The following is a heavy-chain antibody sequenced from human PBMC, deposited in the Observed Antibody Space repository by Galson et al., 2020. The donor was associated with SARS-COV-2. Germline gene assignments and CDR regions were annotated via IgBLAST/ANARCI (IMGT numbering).Heavy chain of an antibody. CDR1: GFSLSARGMR. Sequence: SGPTLVKPTQTLTLTCTFSGFSLSARGMRMSWIRQSPGQALEWLAHIEWDDEKLYRTSLKTRLTISKDSSKNQVVLTMTNMDPVDTATYYCARLWKNSYNDYYFDFWGQGMLVAISS. D-gene: IGHD4-4*01. CDR3: ARLWKNSYNDYYFDF. V-gene: IGHV2-70*04. J-gene: IGHJ4*02. CDR2: IEWDDEK.